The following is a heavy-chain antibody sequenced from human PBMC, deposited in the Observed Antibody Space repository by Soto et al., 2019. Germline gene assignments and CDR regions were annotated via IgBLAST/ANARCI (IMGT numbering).Heavy chain of an antibody. V-gene: IGHV1-69*13. CDR1: GGTFSSYA. Sequence: ASVKVSCKASGGTFSSYAISWVRQAPGQGLGWMGGIIPIFGTANYAQKFQGRVTITADESTSTAYMELSSLRSEDTAVYYCARMRCYYDSSGYYEDYWGQGTLVTVSS. D-gene: IGHD3-22*01. J-gene: IGHJ4*02. CDR3: ARMRCYYDSSGYYEDY. CDR2: IIPIFGTA.